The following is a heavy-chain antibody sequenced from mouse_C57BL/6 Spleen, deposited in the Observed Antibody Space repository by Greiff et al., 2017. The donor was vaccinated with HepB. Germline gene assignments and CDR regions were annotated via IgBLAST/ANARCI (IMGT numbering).Heavy chain of an antibody. Sequence: VQRVESGAELARPGASVKLSCKASGYTFTSYGISWVKQRTGQGLEWIGEIYPRSGNTYYNEKFKGKATLTADKSSSTAYMELRSLTSEDSAVYFCARRFVTTEGYWGQGTTLTVSS. J-gene: IGHJ2*01. CDR1: GYTFTSYG. CDR2: IYPRSGNT. V-gene: IGHV1-81*01. CDR3: ARRFVTTEGY. D-gene: IGHD1-1*01.